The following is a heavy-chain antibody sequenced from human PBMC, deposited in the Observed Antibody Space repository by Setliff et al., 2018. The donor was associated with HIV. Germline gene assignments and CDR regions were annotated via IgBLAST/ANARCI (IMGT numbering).Heavy chain of an antibody. Sequence: PSETLSLTCTVSGGSISSYYWSWIRLPPGKGLEWIGYIYTSGITNYNPSLKSRVTMSVDTSKNQFSLKLSSVTAADTAVYYCARDYSGWYYFDCWGQGTLVTVPQ. CDR2: IYTSGIT. J-gene: IGHJ4*02. V-gene: IGHV4-4*08. D-gene: IGHD6-19*01. CDR1: GGSISSYY. CDR3: ARDYSGWYYFDC.